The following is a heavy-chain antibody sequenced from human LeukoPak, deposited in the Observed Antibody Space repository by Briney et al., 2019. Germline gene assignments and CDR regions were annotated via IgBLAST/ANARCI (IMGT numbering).Heavy chain of an antibody. V-gene: IGHV4-34*01. D-gene: IGHD3-9*01. Sequence: PSETLSFTCAVYGGSFSGYYWSWIRQPPGKGLEWIGEINHSGSTNYNPSLKSRVTISVDTSKNQFSLKLSSVTAADTAVYYCARDILTGHNWFDPWGQGTLVTVSS. CDR3: ARDILTGHNWFDP. CDR2: INHSGST. CDR1: GGSFSGYY. J-gene: IGHJ5*02.